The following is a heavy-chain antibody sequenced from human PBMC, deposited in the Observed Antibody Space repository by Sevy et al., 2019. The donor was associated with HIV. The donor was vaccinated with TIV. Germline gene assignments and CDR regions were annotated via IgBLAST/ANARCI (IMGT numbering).Heavy chain of an antibody. CDR1: GFTFSSYA. D-gene: IGHD3-16*02. Sequence: GGSLRLSCAASGFTFSSYAMHWVRQAPGKGLEWVAVISYDGSNKYYADSVKGRFTISRDNSKNTLYLQMNSPRAEDTAVYYCARDKGTLSMYYFDYWGQGTLVTVSS. CDR2: ISYDGSNK. V-gene: IGHV3-30-3*01. CDR3: ARDKGTLSMYYFDY. J-gene: IGHJ4*02.